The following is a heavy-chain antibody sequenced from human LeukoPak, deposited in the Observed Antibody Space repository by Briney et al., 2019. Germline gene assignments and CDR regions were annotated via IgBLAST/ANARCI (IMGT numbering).Heavy chain of an antibody. CDR3: AKDKGHTVATIMGVGDY. CDR2: IRYDGSNK. CDR1: GFTFRKYA. D-gene: IGHD5-12*01. V-gene: IGHV3-30*02. J-gene: IGHJ4*02. Sequence: GGSLRLSCAASGFTFRKYAMSWVRQAPGKGLEWVAFIRYDGSNKYYADSVKGRSTISRDNSKNTLYLQMNSLRAEDTAVYYCAKDKGHTVATIMGVGDYWGQGTLVTVSS.